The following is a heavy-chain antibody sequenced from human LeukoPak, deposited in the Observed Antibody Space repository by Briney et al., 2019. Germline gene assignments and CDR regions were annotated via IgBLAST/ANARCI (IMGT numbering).Heavy chain of an antibody. CDR1: GYSFTSYW. CDR3: AIHRIAVARSDALDI. CDR2: IYPGDSDT. V-gene: IGHV5-51*01. Sequence: GESLKISCKGSGYSFTSYWIGWVRRMPGKGLEWMGIIYPGDSDTRYSPSFQGQVTISADKSISTAYLQWSSLKASDTAMYYCAIHRIAVARSDALDIWGQGTMVTVSS. J-gene: IGHJ3*02. D-gene: IGHD6-19*01.